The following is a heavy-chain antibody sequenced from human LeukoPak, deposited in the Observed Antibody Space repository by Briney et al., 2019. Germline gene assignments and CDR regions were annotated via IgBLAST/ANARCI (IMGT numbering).Heavy chain of an antibody. CDR3: ARSTKGNGLDY. CDR1: GFTFSSYW. Sequence: GGSLRLTCAASGFTFSSYWMHWVRQAPGKGLVWVSRINSDGSSTSYADSVKGRFTISRDNAKNTLYLQMNSLRAEDTAVYYCARSTKGNGLDYWGQGTLVTVSS. V-gene: IGHV3-74*01. J-gene: IGHJ4*02. CDR2: INSDGSST. D-gene: IGHD1-1*01.